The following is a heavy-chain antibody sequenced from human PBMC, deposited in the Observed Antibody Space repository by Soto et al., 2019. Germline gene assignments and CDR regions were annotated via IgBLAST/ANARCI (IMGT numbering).Heavy chain of an antibody. J-gene: IGHJ4*02. CDR2: INAGNGNT. V-gene: IGHV1-3*01. CDR1: GYTFTSYA. CDR3: ARDFDY. Sequence: QVQLVQSGAEVKKPGASVKVSCKASGYTFTSYAMHWVRQAPGQRLEWMGWINAGNGNTKYSQKFQGRVTITRDTSASTADMELSSLRSEDTAVYYCARDFDYWGQGTLVTVSS.